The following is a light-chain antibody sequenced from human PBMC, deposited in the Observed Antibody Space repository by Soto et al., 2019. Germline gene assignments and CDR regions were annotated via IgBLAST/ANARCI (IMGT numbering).Light chain of an antibody. V-gene: IGKV1-39*01. CDR1: QSISTY. Sequence: DIQMTQSPSSLSASVGDRVTITCRASQSISTYLNWYQQKPGKAPKFLIYGASTLQSGVPSRFSGSGSGTDFTLTISSLQPEDFATYYCQQSYSLPLTFGGGTKVEIK. J-gene: IGKJ4*01. CDR3: QQSYSLPLT. CDR2: GAS.